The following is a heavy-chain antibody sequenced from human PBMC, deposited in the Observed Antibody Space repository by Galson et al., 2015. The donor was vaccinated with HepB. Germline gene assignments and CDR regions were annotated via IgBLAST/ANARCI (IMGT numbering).Heavy chain of an antibody. Sequence: SLRLSCAASGFTFSSYAMHWVRQAPGKGLEWVAVISYDGSNKYYADSVKGRFTISRDNSKNTLYLQMNSLRAEDTAVYYCARCLGRGSSWSCAFDIWGQGTMVTVSS. CDR1: GFTFSSYA. CDR2: ISYDGSNK. J-gene: IGHJ3*02. CDR3: ARCLGRGSSWSCAFDI. D-gene: IGHD6-13*01. V-gene: IGHV3-30-3*01.